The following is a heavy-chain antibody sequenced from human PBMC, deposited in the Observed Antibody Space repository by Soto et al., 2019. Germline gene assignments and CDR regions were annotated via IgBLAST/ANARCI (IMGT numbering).Heavy chain of an antibody. Sequence: ASVKVSCKASGYTFKHYGISWVRQAPGQGLEWMGWISAYNGNTNYAQRFQGRVTMTTDTSTNTASLELRSLRSDDTALYYCARDFGNDLSVAGAVFDYWGQGTHVTVSS. CDR1: GYTFKHYG. V-gene: IGHV1-18*01. D-gene: IGHD3-16*01. CDR3: ARDFGNDLSVAGAVFDY. J-gene: IGHJ4*02. CDR2: ISAYNGNT.